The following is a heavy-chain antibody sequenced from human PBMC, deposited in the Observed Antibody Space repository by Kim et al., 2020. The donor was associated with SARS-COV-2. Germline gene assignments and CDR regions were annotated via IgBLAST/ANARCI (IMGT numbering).Heavy chain of an antibody. Sequence: SETLSLTCSVSGGSINTDFWSWIRQPPGKGLEWIGVVDHSGSVNYNPSLKAGLTISADMSRKEVSLRLKSVTAADTAVYYCARHSTSPQFFMDVWGNGTTVTVS. CDR1: GGSINTDF. J-gene: IGHJ6*03. D-gene: IGHD6-6*01. CDR2: VDHSGSV. V-gene: IGHV4-59*08. CDR3: ARHSTSPQFFMDV.